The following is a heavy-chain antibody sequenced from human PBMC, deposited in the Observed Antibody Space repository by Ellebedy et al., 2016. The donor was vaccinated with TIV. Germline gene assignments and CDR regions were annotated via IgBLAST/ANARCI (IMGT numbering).Heavy chain of an antibody. Sequence: GESLKISXQASGYNFGGHWIGWVRQTPETGLEWMAIIYPGDSNIKYSPSFEGHVTISADKSLTAAYLQRNSLKTSDSAIYFCARGVTALDYWGQGTRVTVSS. CDR1: GYNFGGHW. J-gene: IGHJ4*02. D-gene: IGHD2-21*02. CDR2: IYPGDSNI. CDR3: ARGVTALDY. V-gene: IGHV5-51*01.